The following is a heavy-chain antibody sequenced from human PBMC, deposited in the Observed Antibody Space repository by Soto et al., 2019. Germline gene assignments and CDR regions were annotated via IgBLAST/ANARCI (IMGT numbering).Heavy chain of an antibody. D-gene: IGHD2-15*01. CDR3: ARVYCSGGSCYEFDY. Sequence: QVQLQESGPGLVKPSQTLSLTCTVSGGSISSGGYYWSWIRQHPGKGLEWFGYIYYSGSTYYNPSLKSRVTISVDTSKNQFSLKLSSVTAADTAVYYCARVYCSGGSCYEFDYWGQGTLVTVSS. J-gene: IGHJ4*02. V-gene: IGHV4-31*03. CDR2: IYYSGST. CDR1: GGSISSGGYY.